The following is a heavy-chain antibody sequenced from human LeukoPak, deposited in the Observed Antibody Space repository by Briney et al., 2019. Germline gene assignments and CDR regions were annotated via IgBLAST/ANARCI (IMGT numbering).Heavy chain of an antibody. CDR2: ISWNSGSI. Sequence: GRSLRLSCAASGFTFDDYAMHWVRQAPGKGLEWVSGISWNSGSIGYADSVKGRFTISRDNAKNSLYLQMNSLRAEDTALYYCEKASRRRFAKYSHQGGRGTLVTVSS. J-gene: IGHJ1*01. CDR1: GFTFDDYA. V-gene: IGHV3-9*01. CDR3: EKASRRRFAKYSHQ. D-gene: IGHD2-2*01.